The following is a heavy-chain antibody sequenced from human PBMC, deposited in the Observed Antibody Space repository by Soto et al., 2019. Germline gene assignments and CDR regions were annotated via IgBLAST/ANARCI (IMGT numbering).Heavy chain of an antibody. V-gene: IGHV3-23*01. J-gene: IGHJ4*02. CDR3: VIEDGGYSSTAPH. Sequence: EVQLLESGGGLVQPGGSLRLSCAASGITISNYPMSWVRQAPGKGLDWVSGISGSGDRTYYADSAKGRFTISKDMSRNSLYLQLDSLGVGDTAVYFWVIEDGGYSSTAPHWGQGTRVTVSS. CDR1: GITISNYP. D-gene: IGHD3-22*01. CDR2: ISGSGDRT.